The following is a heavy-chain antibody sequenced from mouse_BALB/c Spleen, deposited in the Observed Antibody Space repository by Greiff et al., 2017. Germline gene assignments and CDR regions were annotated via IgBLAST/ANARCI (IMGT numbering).Heavy chain of an antibody. J-gene: IGHJ2*01. CDR3: ARGGDGDFDY. V-gene: IGHV1-82*01. CDR1: GYAFSSSW. Sequence: VQLQQSGPELVKPGASVKISCKASGYAFSSSWMNWVKQRPGQGLEWIGRIYPGDGDTNYNGKFKGKATLTADKSSSTAYMQLSSLTSVDSAVYFCARGGDGDFDYWGQGTTLTVSS. D-gene: IGHD2-3*01. CDR2: IYPGDGDT.